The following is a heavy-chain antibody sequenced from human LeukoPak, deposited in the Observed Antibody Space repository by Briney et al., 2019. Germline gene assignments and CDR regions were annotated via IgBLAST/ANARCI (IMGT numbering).Heavy chain of an antibody. Sequence: PAETLSLTCAVSGSSFNSDQYWGVRRPSAGGGQEWIGIIHQPVSPYGNPSPGSRVSISIVSTNNSFSLKLTFVPAADTAVYYSAMLRLGELSLLATAYDIWGQGTMVIVSS. CDR1: GSSFNSDQY. D-gene: IGHD3-16*02. V-gene: IGHV4-38-2*01. CDR2: IHQPVSP. J-gene: IGHJ3*02. CDR3: AMLRLGELSLLATAYDI.